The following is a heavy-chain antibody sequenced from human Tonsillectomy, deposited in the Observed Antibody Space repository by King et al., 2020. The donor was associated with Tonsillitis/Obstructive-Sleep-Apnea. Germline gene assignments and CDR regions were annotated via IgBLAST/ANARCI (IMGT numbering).Heavy chain of an antibody. CDR2: ISGSAIST. D-gene: IGHD6-6*01. Sequence: VQLVESGGDLVQPGGSLRLSCAASGFTFTNYAMSWVRQAPGKGLEWVSAISGSAISTYYADSVKRRFTISRDNSKNTLHLQMNSLRAEDTAVYYCTKDQVYSSSPYYYYYMDVWGKGTTVTVSS. V-gene: IGHV3-23*04. CDR1: GFTFTNYA. J-gene: IGHJ6*03. CDR3: TKDQVYSSSPYYYYYMDV.